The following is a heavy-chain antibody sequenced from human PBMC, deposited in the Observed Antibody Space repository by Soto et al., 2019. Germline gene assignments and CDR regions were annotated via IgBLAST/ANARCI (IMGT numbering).Heavy chain of an antibody. Sequence: NPGGSLRLSCAASGFTFSSYAMHWVRQAPGKGLEWVSSISSSSSYIYYADSVKGRFTISRDDAKNSLYLQMNSLRAEDTAVYYCARFRSVTTYYYYYGMDVWGQGTTVTVSS. D-gene: IGHD4-4*01. CDR2: ISSSSSYI. CDR3: ARFRSVTTYYYYYGMDV. CDR1: GFTFSSYA. J-gene: IGHJ6*02. V-gene: IGHV3-21*01.